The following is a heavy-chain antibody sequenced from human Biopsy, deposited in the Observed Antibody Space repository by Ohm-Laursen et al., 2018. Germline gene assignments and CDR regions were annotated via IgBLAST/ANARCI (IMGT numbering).Heavy chain of an antibody. V-gene: IGHV4-59*08. CDR1: DDSIRNFY. D-gene: IGHD3-3*01. CDR2: ASYSGYT. J-gene: IGHJ3*01. CDR3: ARLGNFWNAEDGLDL. Sequence: GTLSLTCPVSDDSIRNFYWTWIRQPPGQGLEWIGHASYSGYTNYNPSLKSRVTISVDTSKNHFSWNLGSLTAADTAVYSCARLGNFWNAEDGLDLWGLGTMVTVSS.